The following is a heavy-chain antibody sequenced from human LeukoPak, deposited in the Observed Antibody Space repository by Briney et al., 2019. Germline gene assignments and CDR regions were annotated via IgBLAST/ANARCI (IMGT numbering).Heavy chain of an antibody. Sequence: GGSLRLSCAASGFTVITNDMTWVRQAPGKGLEWVPVLYSDGNTKYADSVQGRFTISRDNSKNTLYLEMNRLSPDDTAVYYCARGVEPLAANTLAYWGQGTLVTVSS. CDR2: LYSDGNT. V-gene: IGHV3-53*01. CDR1: GFTVITND. D-gene: IGHD1-14*01. CDR3: ARGVEPLAANTLAY. J-gene: IGHJ4*02.